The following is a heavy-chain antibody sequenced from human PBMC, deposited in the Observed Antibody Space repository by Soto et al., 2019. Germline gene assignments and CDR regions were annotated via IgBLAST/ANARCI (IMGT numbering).Heavy chain of an antibody. Sequence: GGSLRLSCAASGFFFSTYAMNWVRQAPGKGLEWVSAISNNGDDTYYAESVRGRFTISRDNSINTLYLQMSRLRTDDTAVYYCAHPRGYGVFDAVDIWGQGTKVTV. CDR2: ISNNGDDT. V-gene: IGHV3-23*01. CDR3: AHPRGYGVFDAVDI. D-gene: IGHD4-17*01. CDR1: GFFFSTYA. J-gene: IGHJ3*02.